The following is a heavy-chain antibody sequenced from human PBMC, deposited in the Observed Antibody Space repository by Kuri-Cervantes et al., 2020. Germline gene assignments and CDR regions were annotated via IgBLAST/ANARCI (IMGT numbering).Heavy chain of an antibody. CDR2: ISYDGSNK. CDR1: GFTFSSYW. D-gene: IGHD1-26*01. V-gene: IGHV3-30-3*01. CDR3: ARGGVGATY. Sequence: GGSLRLSCAASGFTFSSYWMHWVRQAPGKGLEWVAVISYDGSNKYYADSVKGRFTISRDNSKNTLYLQMNSLRAEDTAVYYCARGGVGATYWGQGTLVTVSS. J-gene: IGHJ4*02.